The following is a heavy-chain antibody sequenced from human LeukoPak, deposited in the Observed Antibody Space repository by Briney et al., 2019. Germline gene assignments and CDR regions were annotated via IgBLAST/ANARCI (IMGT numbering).Heavy chain of an antibody. D-gene: IGHD6-13*01. J-gene: IGHJ4*02. CDR3: ARPPHTSSWDFFDF. V-gene: IGHV5-51*01. Sequence: GESLKISCKTSGYSFTNYWIAWVRQMPGKGLEYMGIIYPRDSDIRYNPPFRGQVTISADKSISTAYLQWTSLKASDTAMYFCARPPHTSSWDFFDFWGQGTLVTVSS. CDR2: IYPRDSDI. CDR1: GYSFTNYW.